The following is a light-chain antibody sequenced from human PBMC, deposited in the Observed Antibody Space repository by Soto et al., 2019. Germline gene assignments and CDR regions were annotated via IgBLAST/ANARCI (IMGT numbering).Light chain of an antibody. CDR2: DVN. J-gene: IGLJ2*01. V-gene: IGLV2-11*01. CDR3: CSYAGSYTML. CDR1: SSDVGGYNY. Sequence: QSVLTQPRSVSGSPGQSVTISCTGTSSDVGGYNYVSWYQQHPDKAPKFIIYDVNKRPSGVPDRFSGSKSGTTASLTISGLQADDEADYYCCSYAGSYTMLFGGGTKLTVL.